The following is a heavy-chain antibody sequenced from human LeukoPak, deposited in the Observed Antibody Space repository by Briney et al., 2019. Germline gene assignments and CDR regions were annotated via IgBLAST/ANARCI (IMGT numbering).Heavy chain of an antibody. CDR2: INPSGGST. V-gene: IGHV1-46*01. D-gene: IGHD6-6*01. Sequence: ASVKVSCKASGYTFTSYYMHWVRQAPGQGLEWMGIINPSGGSTSYAQKFQGRVTMTRDTSTSTVYMELRSLRSDDTAVYYCAREGGIARPPYLYYYIDVWGKGTTVTVSS. CDR1: GYTFTSYY. J-gene: IGHJ6*03. CDR3: AREGGIARPPYLYYYIDV.